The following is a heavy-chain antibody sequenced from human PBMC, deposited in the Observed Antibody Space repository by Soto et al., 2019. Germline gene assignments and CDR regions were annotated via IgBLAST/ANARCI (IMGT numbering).Heavy chain of an antibody. Sequence: SETLSLTCTVSGGSISSYYWSWIRQPPGKGLEWIGYIYYSGSTNYNPSLKSRVTISVDTSKNQFSLKLSSVTAADTAVYYCAREGSSWYTPDYWGQGTLVTVSS. CDR2: IYYSGST. J-gene: IGHJ4*02. V-gene: IGHV4-59*01. D-gene: IGHD6-13*01. CDR1: GGSISSYY. CDR3: AREGSSWYTPDY.